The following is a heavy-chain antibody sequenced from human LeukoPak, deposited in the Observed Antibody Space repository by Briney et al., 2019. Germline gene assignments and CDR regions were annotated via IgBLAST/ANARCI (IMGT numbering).Heavy chain of an antibody. CDR1: GYSISSGYY. CDR3: ARDSGYSSGWYGGPNFDY. J-gene: IGHJ4*02. D-gene: IGHD6-19*01. Sequence: SETLSLTCTVSGYSISSGYYWGWIRQPPGKGLEWIGSMFHSGSTYYNPSLKSRVTMSVDTSKNQFSLKLSSVTAADTAVYYCARDSGYSSGWYGGPNFDYWGQGTLVTVSS. V-gene: IGHV4-38-2*02. CDR2: MFHSGST.